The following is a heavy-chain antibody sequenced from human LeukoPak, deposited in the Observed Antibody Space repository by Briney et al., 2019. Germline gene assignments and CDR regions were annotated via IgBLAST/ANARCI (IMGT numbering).Heavy chain of an antibody. CDR2: IDGDGGRT. CDR3: ARASNYFDSRGLHWFDP. CDR1: GFTFSTSW. Sequence: GGSLRLSCAASGFTFSTSWMHWVRQAPGKGLVWVSRIDGDGGRTSYADSVKGRFTISRDNAKNTLYLQMNSLRAEDTAMYYCARASNYFDSRGLHWFDPWGQGTLVTVSS. D-gene: IGHD3-22*01. J-gene: IGHJ5*02. V-gene: IGHV3-74*01.